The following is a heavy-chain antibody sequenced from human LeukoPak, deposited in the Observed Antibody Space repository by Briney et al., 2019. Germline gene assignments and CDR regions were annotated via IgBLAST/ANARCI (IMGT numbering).Heavy chain of an antibody. V-gene: IGHV3-7*01. CDR2: IKEDGSEK. J-gene: IGHJ4*02. Sequence: GGSLRLSCAASGFTFSSYGMHWVRQAPGKGLQWVANIKEDGSEKYYVGSVRGRFTISRDNAKNSLYLQMNSLRAEDTALDYCAREGGPGFDYWGQGTLVTVSS. CDR3: AREGGPGFDY. CDR1: GFTFSSYG. D-gene: IGHD3-16*01.